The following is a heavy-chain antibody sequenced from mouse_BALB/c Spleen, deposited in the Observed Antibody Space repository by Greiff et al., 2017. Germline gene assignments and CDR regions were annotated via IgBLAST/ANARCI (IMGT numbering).Heavy chain of an antibody. D-gene: IGHD1-1*01. CDR3: TREGITTTYFDY. CDR2: IYPSDSYT. CDR1: GYTFTSYW. V-gene: IGHV1-69*02. J-gene: IGHJ2*01. Sequence: QVQLQQPGAELVRPGASVKLSCKASGYTFTSYWINWVKQRPGQGLEWIGNIYPSDSYTNYNQKFKDKATLTVDKSSSTAYMQLSSPTSEDSAVYYCTREGITTTYFDYWGQGTTLTVFS.